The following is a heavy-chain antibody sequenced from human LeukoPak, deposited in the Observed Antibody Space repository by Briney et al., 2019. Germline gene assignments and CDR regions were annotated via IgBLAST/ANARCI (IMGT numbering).Heavy chain of an antibody. D-gene: IGHD6-19*01. Sequence: PGGSLRLSCAASGLAVQDNHINWVRQTPGKGLQWMSVIYPGGATHYADSVKGRSTISADNSKNTVHLDMNTLSADDTGIYYCASNSSGWFGYWGRGTLVPVS. CDR3: ASNSSGWFGY. CDR2: IYPGGAT. V-gene: IGHV3-53*01. J-gene: IGHJ4*02. CDR1: GLAVQDNH.